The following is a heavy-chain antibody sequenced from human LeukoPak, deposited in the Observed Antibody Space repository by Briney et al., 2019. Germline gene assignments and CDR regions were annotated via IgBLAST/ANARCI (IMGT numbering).Heavy chain of an antibody. CDR1: GSSFINYY. Sequence: ASVKVSCKSSGSSFINYYINWVRQAPGQGLEWMGRINPSGDSTRFAQSLQGRLTMTRDMSTSTVYMELNSLRSEDTAVYYCARGGGATPSGDYWGQGTLVTVSS. CDR3: ARGGGATPSGDY. D-gene: IGHD1-26*01. J-gene: IGHJ4*02. V-gene: IGHV1-46*04. CDR2: INPSGDST.